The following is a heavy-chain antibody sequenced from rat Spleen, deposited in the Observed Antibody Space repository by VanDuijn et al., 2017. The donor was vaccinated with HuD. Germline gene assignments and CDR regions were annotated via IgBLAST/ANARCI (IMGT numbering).Heavy chain of an antibody. J-gene: IGHJ1*01. CDR2: ITNTGSNT. D-gene: IGHD1-6*01. CDR3: ARRDVYYGYYFEDWYFDF. V-gene: IGHV5-31*01. Sequence: EVQLVESGGGLVQPGRSLKLSCVASGFTFNKYWMTWIRQAPGKGLEWIASITNTGSNTYYPDSLGGRFTISRDNAKSTLYLQMDSLRSEDTATYYCARRDVYYGYYFEDWYFDFWGPGTMVTVSS. CDR1: GFTFNKYW.